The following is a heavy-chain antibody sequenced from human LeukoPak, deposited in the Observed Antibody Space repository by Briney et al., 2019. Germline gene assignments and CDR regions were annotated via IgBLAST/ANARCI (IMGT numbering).Heavy chain of an antibody. Sequence: SETLSLTCTVSGGSISSYSWSWIRQPPGKGLEWIGYIYYSGTTNYNSSLKSRVTISVDTSKNQFSLKLSSVTAADTAVYYCARLDSSGYYVDQGGQGTLVTASS. CDR2: IYYSGTT. D-gene: IGHD3-22*01. V-gene: IGHV4-59*08. CDR3: ARLDSSGYYVDQ. CDR1: GGSISSYS. J-gene: IGHJ4*02.